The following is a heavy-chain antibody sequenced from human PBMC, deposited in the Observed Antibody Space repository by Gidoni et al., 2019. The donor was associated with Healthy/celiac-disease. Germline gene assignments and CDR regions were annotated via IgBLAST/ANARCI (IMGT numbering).Heavy chain of an antibody. D-gene: IGHD3-9*01. CDR1: GYTFTSYA. CDR2: INAGNGNT. CDR3: ARQYYDILTGYYKGGFDP. V-gene: IGHV1-3*01. Sequence: QVQLVQSGAEVKKPGASLTVSCKASGYTFTSYAMNWVRQAPGQRVEWMGWINAGNGNTKYSQKFQGRVTITRDTSASTAYMELSSLRSEDTAVYYCARQYYDILTGYYKGGFDPWGQGTLVTVSS. J-gene: IGHJ5*02.